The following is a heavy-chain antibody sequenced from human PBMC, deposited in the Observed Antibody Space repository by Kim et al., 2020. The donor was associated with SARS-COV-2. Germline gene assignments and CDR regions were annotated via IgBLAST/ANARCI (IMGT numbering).Heavy chain of an antibody. Sequence: NPSPKCRVSISVDTSKNQFSLKLSSVTAADTAVYYCARAPPYYFYGMAVRGQGTTVSVSS. J-gene: IGHJ6*02. CDR3: ARAPPYYFYGMAV. V-gene: IGHV4-34*01.